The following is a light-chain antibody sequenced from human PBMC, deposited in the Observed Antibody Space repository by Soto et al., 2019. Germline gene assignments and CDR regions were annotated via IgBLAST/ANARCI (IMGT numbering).Light chain of an antibody. CDR2: DAS. V-gene: IGKV1-33*01. CDR1: QEISNY. CDR3: QQYDHLPRT. Sequence: DIQMIQSPSSLSASVGYRVTITCQASQEISNYLNWYQQKPGKAPKLLIYDASNLERGVPSRFSGRGSGTDFTFTISSLQPEYFATYYCQQYDHLPRTFGRGTKLEIK. J-gene: IGKJ1*01.